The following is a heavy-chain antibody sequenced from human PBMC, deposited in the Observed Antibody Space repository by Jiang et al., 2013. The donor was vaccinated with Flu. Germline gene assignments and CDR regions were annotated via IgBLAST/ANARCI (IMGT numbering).Heavy chain of an antibody. CDR2: IFSNDEK. CDR3: ARTYYDYVWGSYRRKRLAAFDI. D-gene: IGHD3-16*02. Sequence: KPTQTLTLTCTVSGFSLSNARMGVSWIRQPPGKALEWLAHIFSNDEKSYSTSLKSRLTISKDTSKSQVVLTMTNMDPVDTATYYCARTYYDYVWGSYRRKRLAAFDIWGQGTMVTVSS. CDR1: GFSLSNARMG. V-gene: IGHV2-26*01. J-gene: IGHJ3*02.